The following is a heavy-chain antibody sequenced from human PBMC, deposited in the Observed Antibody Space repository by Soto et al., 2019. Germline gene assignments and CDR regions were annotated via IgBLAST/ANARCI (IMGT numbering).Heavy chain of an antibody. CDR2: ISAGGGNK. J-gene: IGHJ3*02. CDR3: ARDKDIVVVVAADAFDI. D-gene: IGHD2-15*01. Sequence: GGSLRLSCAASGFTFSNYGMSWVRQAPGKGLEWVAGISAGGGNKYYVDSVKGRFTISRDNAKNSLYLQMNSLRAEDTAVYYCARDKDIVVVVAADAFDIWGQGTMVTVSS. V-gene: IGHV3-23*01. CDR1: GFTFSNYG.